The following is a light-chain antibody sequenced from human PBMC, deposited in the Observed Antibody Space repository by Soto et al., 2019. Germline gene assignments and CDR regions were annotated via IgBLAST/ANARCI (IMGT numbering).Light chain of an antibody. CDR1: SSDVASYNL. CDR2: EAT. Sequence: QSVLTQPVSVSGSPGQSITISCTGTSSDVASYNLVSWYRQHPGKAPKLIIYEATKRPSGVSNRFSGSKSGDAASLTLSGLQAEDEADYYCCSYAGSSTLVFGGGTKVTVL. J-gene: IGLJ2*01. CDR3: CSYAGSSTLV. V-gene: IGLV2-23*01.